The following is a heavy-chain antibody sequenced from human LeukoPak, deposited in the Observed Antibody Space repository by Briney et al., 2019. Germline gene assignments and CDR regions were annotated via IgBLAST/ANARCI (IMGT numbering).Heavy chain of an antibody. CDR1: GGSISSYY. V-gene: IGHV4-59*01. J-gene: IGHJ5*02. D-gene: IGHD6-19*01. Sequence: SETLSLTCTVSGGSISSYYWSWIRQPPGKGLEWIGYIYNSGSTNYNSSLKSRVTISVDTSKNQFSLRLSSVTAADTAVYYCARDSSGWYHWFDPWGQGTLVTVSS. CDR3: ARDSSGWYHWFDP. CDR2: IYNSGST.